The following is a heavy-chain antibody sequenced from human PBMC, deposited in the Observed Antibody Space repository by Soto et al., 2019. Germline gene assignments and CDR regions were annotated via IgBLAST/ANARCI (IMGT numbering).Heavy chain of an antibody. CDR3: ARHDVEEPDIVVAVAATQGHWFDP. CDR2: IYYSGST. D-gene: IGHD2-15*01. V-gene: IGHV4-39*01. Sequence: SETLSLTCTVSGFTISSSSYYWGWIRQPPGKGLEWIGSIYYSGSTYYNPSLKSRVTISVDTSKNQFSLKLSSVTAADTAVYYCARHDVEEPDIVVAVAATQGHWFDPWGQGTLVTVSS. J-gene: IGHJ5*02. CDR1: GFTISSSSYY.